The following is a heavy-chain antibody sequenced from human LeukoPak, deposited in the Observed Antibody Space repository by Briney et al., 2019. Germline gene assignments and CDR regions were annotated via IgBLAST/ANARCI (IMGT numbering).Heavy chain of an antibody. D-gene: IGHD3-10*01. CDR1: GGSISGYF. V-gene: IGHV4-59*08. Sequence: PSETLSPTCTVSGGSISGYFWSWIRQPPGKRLEWIGYIHYSGSTNYNPSLNSRVTISVDTSKNQFPLRLSSVTAADTAVYYCARYGITIVRGGEYYFDSWGQGTLVTVSS. CDR2: IHYSGST. CDR3: ARYGITIVRGGEYYFDS. J-gene: IGHJ4*02.